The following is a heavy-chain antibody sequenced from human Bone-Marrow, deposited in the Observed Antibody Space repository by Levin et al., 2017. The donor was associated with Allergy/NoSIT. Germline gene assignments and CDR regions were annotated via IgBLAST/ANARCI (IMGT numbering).Heavy chain of an antibody. D-gene: IGHD1-20*01. CDR1: NYTFFDYG. J-gene: IGHJ6*02. V-gene: IGHV1-18*01. Sequence: ASVKVSCKASNYTFFDYGISWVRQAPGQGFEWLGWISGYNGNTHYSEKFQGRISITADTSTSTAYMDLRSLGSDDTAVYYCARTIVTGTKLRNYNYYGMDVWGQGTTVSVSS. CDR3: ARTIVTGTKLRNYNYYGMDV. CDR2: ISGYNGNT.